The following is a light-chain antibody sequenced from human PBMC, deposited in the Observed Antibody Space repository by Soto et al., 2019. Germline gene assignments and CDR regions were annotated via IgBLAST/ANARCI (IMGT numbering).Light chain of an antibody. CDR3: CSYAGSSTYV. Sequence: QSALTQPASVSGSPGQSITISCTGTTSDVGTYDYVSWYQHHPGKAPKLMIYEGTKRPSGVSNRFSGSKSANTASLTISGLQAEDEADYYCCSYAGSSTYVFGTGTKVTVL. V-gene: IGLV2-23*01. CDR1: TSDVGTYDY. J-gene: IGLJ1*01. CDR2: EGT.